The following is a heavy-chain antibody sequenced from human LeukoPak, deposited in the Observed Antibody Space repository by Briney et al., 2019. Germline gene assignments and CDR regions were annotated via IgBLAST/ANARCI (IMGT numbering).Heavy chain of an antibody. CDR3: ARANMVFGVDIEQNWFDL. D-gene: IGHD3-3*01. Sequence: ASVKVSCKASGDTFNRHGINWVRQAPGQGLEWMGWISGYNGNTNYERKVQGRVTLTRDASTSTAYMELRNLRSDDTAVHFCARANMVFGVDIEQNWFDLWGQGTRVIVSS. CDR2: ISGYNGNT. V-gene: IGHV1-18*01. CDR1: GDTFNRHG. J-gene: IGHJ5*02.